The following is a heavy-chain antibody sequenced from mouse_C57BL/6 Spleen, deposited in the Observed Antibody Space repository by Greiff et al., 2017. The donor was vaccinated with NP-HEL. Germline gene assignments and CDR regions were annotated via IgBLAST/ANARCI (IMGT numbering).Heavy chain of an antibody. D-gene: IGHD2-4*01. CDR1: GYTFTTYP. V-gene: IGHV1-47*01. CDR2: FHPYNDDT. CDR3: ARSGLRRGVYYAMDY. J-gene: IGHJ4*01. Sequence: VKLQESGAELVKPGASVKMSCKASGYTFTTYPIEWMKQNHGKSLEWIGNFHPYNDDTKYNEKFKGKATLTVEKSSSTVYLELSRLTSDDSAVYYCARSGLRRGVYYAMDYWGQGTSVTVSS.